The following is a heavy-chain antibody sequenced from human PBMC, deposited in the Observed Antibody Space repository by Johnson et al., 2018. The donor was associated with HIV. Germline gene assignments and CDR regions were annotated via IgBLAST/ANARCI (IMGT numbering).Heavy chain of an antibody. J-gene: IGHJ3*02. CDR3: ARGDYYDSSGYYTASAFDI. V-gene: IGHV3-23*04. CDR2: ISGSGGST. CDR1: GFTFSSYA. D-gene: IGHD3-22*01. Sequence: VQLVESGGGLVQPGGSLRLSCAASGFTFSSYAMSWVRQAPGKGLEWVSAISGSGGSTYYADSVKGRFTISSDNSKNTLYLQMNSLRAEDTAVYYCARGDYYDSSGYYTASAFDIWGQGTMVTVSS.